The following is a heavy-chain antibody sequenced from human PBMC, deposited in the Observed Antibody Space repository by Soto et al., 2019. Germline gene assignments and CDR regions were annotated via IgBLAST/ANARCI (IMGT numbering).Heavy chain of an antibody. D-gene: IGHD1-26*01. J-gene: IGHJ6*02. CDR2: INSTISYI. V-gene: IGHV3-21*01. CDR1: GFTFSTYN. CDR3: ARMGGSDDYYYYYAMDV. Sequence: EVQLVESGGGMVKPGGSLTLSCTASGFTFSTYNMNWVRQAPGKGLGWVSTINSTISYIYYADSVKGRFTISRDKIKNSLFLQMSSLRAEDSAVYYCARMGGSDDYYYYYAMDVWGQGTAVTVSS.